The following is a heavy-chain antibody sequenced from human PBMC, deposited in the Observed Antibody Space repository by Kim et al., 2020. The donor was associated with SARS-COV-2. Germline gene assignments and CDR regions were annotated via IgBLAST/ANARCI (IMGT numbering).Heavy chain of an antibody. CDR2: ISYDGSEK. CDR1: GFTLSNFG. J-gene: IGHJ6*02. V-gene: IGHV3-30*18. Sequence: GGSLGLSCATSGFTLSNFGMHWVRQAPGKGLEWLAVISYDGSEKFYGDSVRGRLTISRDNSKNMLYLQMNSPGPEDTAVYYCAKDRRAHHYFYGMDVWG. CDR3: AKDRRAHHYFYGMDV.